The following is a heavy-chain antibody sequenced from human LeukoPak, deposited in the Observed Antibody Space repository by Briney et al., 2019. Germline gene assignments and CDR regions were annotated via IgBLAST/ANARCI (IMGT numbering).Heavy chain of an antibody. Sequence: PSETLSLTCTVSGGSISNYYWNWIRQSPGKGLEWIGSIYYTGSTNYNPSLKSRVTISVDTSKNQFSLKLSSVTAADTAVYYCARHGHYYDSSGYYQTDDAFDIWGQGTMVTVSS. CDR3: ARHGHYYDSSGYYQTDDAFDI. V-gene: IGHV4-59*08. CDR1: GGSISNYY. J-gene: IGHJ3*02. CDR2: IYYTGST. D-gene: IGHD3-22*01.